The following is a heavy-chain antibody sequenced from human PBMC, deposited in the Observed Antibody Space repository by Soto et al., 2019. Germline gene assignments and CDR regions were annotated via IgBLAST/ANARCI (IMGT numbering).Heavy chain of an antibody. J-gene: IGHJ4*02. CDR2: LSGSGTMR. CDR3: AKEAEENENVPIPGDN. V-gene: IGHV3-23*01. Sequence: PGGSLRLSCAASGFSFRSYDMTWVRKARGKGLEWVSGLSGSGTMRYYADSVRGRFIISRDNAKNTLFLQMDNLRVEDSAVYYCAKEAEENENVPIPGDNWGQGTPVTVSS. CDR1: GFSFRSYD. D-gene: IGHD1-1*01.